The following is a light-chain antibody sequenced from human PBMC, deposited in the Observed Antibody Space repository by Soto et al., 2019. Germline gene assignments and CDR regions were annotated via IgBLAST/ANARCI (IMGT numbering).Light chain of an antibody. V-gene: IGKV1-39*01. Sequence: EIQVTHSPSALSASVGDRATITCRASQSISNYLNWYQQKPGKAPELLIYTASSLQSGVPSRFSGSASGTDFTLTISSLQPEDFATYFCQQSSRTPWTFGQGTKVDIK. CDR3: QQSSRTPWT. CDR1: QSISNY. CDR2: TAS. J-gene: IGKJ1*01.